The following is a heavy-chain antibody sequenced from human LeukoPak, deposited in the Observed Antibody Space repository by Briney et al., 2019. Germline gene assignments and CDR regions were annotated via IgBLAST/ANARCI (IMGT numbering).Heavy chain of an antibody. J-gene: IGHJ4*02. CDR2: IYTSGT. D-gene: IGHD3-3*01. Sequence: SETLSLTCTVSGGSISSGNYYWSWIRQPAGKGLEWIGHIYTSGTTYNPSLKSRVTISVDTSKNQFSLNLSSMTAEDTAVYYCARDSLYNFWSGYYHTTYYFDYWGQGTLVTVSS. CDR1: GGSISSGNYY. CDR3: ARDSLYNFWSGYYHTTYYFDY. V-gene: IGHV4-61*09.